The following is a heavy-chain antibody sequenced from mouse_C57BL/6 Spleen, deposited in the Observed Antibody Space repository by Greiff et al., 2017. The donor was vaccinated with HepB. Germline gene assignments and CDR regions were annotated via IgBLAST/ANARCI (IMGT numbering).Heavy chain of an antibody. V-gene: IGHV7-3*01. CDR3: ARYGYYGNYGGLTY. CDR2: IRNKAIGYTT. CDR1: GFTFTDYY. D-gene: IGHD2-1*01. Sequence: EVKLMESGGGLVQPGGSLSLSCAASGFTFTDYYMSWVRQPPGKALEWLGFIRNKAIGYTTEYSASVKGRFTISRDNSQSILYLQMNALRAEDSATDYCARYGYYGNYGGLTYWGQGTLVTVSA. J-gene: IGHJ3*01.